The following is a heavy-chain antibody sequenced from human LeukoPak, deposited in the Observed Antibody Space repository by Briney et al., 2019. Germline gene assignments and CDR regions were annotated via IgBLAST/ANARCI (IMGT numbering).Heavy chain of an antibody. CDR3: ARSSLVRGVIITSLYY. D-gene: IGHD3-10*01. J-gene: IGHJ4*02. CDR1: GYTFTGYY. Sequence: GASVKVSCKASGYTFTGYYMHWVRQAPGQGLEWMGWINPNSGGTNYAQKFQGRVTMTRDTSISTAYMELSRLRSDDTAVYYCARSSLVRGVIITSLYYWGQGTLVTVSS. V-gene: IGHV1-2*02. CDR2: INPNSGGT.